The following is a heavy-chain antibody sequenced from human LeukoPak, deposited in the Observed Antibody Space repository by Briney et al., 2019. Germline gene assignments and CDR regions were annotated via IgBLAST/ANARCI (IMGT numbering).Heavy chain of an antibody. Sequence: ASVKVSCKASGYTFTSYGISWVRQAPGQGLEWMGWISAYNGNTNYAQKLQGRVTMTTDTSTSTAYMELRSLRSDDTAVYYCARTRREYYDILTGYPPDDYWGQGTLVTVSS. J-gene: IGHJ4*02. CDR3: ARTRREYYDILTGYPPDDY. V-gene: IGHV1-18*01. CDR2: ISAYNGNT. CDR1: GYTFTSYG. D-gene: IGHD3-9*01.